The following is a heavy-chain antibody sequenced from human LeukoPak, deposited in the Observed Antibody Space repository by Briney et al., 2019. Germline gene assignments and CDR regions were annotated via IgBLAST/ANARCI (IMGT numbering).Heavy chain of an antibody. CDR3: ARGVGASLSGNWFDP. D-gene: IGHD2-15*01. CDR1: GGSISSSSYS. Sequence: SETLSLTCTVSGGSISSSSYSWGWIRQPPGKGLEWIGSIYYSGSTYYNPSLKSRVTISVDTSKNQFSLKLSSVTAADTAVYYCARGVGASLSGNWFDPWGQGTLVTVSS. CDR2: IYYSGST. V-gene: IGHV4-39*07. J-gene: IGHJ5*02.